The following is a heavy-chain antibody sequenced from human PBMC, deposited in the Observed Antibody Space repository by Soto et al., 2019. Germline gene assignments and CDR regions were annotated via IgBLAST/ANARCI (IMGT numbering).Heavy chain of an antibody. J-gene: IGHJ4*02. CDR1: GFTFSIYS. CDR3: EATHEYDSSGYRPFDY. CDR2: ISSSSSTI. Sequence: PGGSLRLSCAASGFTFSIYSMNWVRQAPGKGLEWVSYISSSSSTIYYADSVKGRFTISRDNAKNSLYLQMNSLRAEDTAVYYCEATHEYDSSGYRPFDYWGQGTLVTVSS. V-gene: IGHV3-48*01. D-gene: IGHD3-22*01.